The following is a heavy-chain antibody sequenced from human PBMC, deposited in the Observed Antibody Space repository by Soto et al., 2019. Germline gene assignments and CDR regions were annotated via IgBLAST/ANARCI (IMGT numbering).Heavy chain of an antibody. CDR1: GFTFSSYA. D-gene: IGHD6-19*01. J-gene: IGHJ4*02. CDR3: ARRSSGWYFDY. Sequence: EVQLLESGGGLVQPGGSLRLSCAASGFTFSSYAMSWVRQAPGKGLEWVSVISGSGDSTYYADSVQGPFTISRDNSKNTLYLQMNSLRAEDTAVYYCARRSSGWYFDYWGQGTLVTVSS. V-gene: IGHV3-23*01. CDR2: ISGSGDST.